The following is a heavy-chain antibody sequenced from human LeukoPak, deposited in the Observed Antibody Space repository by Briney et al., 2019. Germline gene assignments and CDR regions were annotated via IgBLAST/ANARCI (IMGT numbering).Heavy chain of an antibody. CDR2: IYYSGST. J-gene: IGHJ4*02. V-gene: IGHV4-39*07. CDR3: AREVPRNSGPNFDN. CDR1: GGSISSPTYY. D-gene: IGHD4-23*01. Sequence: SETLSLTCSVSGGSISSPTYYWGWIRQPPGKGLEWIGSIYYSGSTYYNLSLKRRVTLSVDTSRNQSSLNLNSVTAADTAIYYCAREVPRNSGPNFDNWGQGTLVTVSS.